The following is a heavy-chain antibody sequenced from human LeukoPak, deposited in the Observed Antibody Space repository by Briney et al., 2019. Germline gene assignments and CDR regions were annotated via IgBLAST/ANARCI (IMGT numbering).Heavy chain of an antibody. Sequence: GESLKISCKGSGYSFTSYWIGWVRQMPGKGLEWMGIINPGDSDTSYSPSFQGQVTISADKSISTAYLQWSSLKASDTAMYYCANTGEYSYGPFDYWGQGTLVTVSS. J-gene: IGHJ4*02. CDR3: ANTGEYSYGPFDY. D-gene: IGHD5-18*01. V-gene: IGHV5-51*01. CDR2: INPGDSDT. CDR1: GYSFTSYW.